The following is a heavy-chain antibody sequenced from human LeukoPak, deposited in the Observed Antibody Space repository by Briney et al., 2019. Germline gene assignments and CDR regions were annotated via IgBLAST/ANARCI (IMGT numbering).Heavy chain of an antibody. CDR2: IYYSGNT. J-gene: IGHJ4*02. CDR3: ARAPYDSSGYYYFDY. V-gene: IGHV4-30-4*01. CDR1: GGSISSGGSY. Sequence: SQTLSLTCTVSGGSISSGGSYWSWIRQPPGKGLEWIGYIYYSGNTYYNPSLKSRVTISVDTSNNQFSLKLSSVTAADTAVYYCARAPYDSSGYYYFDYWGQGTLVTVSS. D-gene: IGHD3-22*01.